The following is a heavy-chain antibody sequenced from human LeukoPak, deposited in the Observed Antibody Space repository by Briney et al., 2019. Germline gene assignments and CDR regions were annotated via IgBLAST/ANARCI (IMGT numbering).Heavy chain of an antibody. CDR3: AREGPPGDIDY. J-gene: IGHJ4*02. V-gene: IGHV4-59*01. CDR2: IYYSGST. Sequence: PSETLSLTCTVSGGSISSYYWSWIRQPPGKGLEWIGYIYYSGSTNYNPSLKSRVTISVDTSKNQFSLKLSSVTAADTAVYYCAREGPPGDIDYWGQGTLVTVSS. D-gene: IGHD7-27*01. CDR1: GGSISSYY.